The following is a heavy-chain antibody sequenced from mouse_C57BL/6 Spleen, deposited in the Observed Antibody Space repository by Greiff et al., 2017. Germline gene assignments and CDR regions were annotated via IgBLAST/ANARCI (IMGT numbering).Heavy chain of an antibody. D-gene: IGHD1-1*01. V-gene: IGHV1-74*01. J-gene: IGHJ3*01. Sequence: VKLQQPGAELVKPGASVKVSCKASGYTFTSYWMHWVKQRPGQGLEWIGRIHPSDSDTNYNQKFKGKATLTVDKSSSTAYMQLSSLTSADSAVYYCAISHYYGSRGGFAYWGQGTLVTVSA. CDR2: IHPSDSDT. CDR3: AISHYYGSRGGFAY. CDR1: GYTFTSYW.